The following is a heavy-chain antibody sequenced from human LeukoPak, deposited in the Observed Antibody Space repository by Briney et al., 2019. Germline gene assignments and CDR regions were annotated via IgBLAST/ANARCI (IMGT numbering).Heavy chain of an antibody. Sequence: GGSLRLSCAASGFTFSNAWMSWVRQAPGKGLEWVGRIKSKTDGGTTDYAAPVKGRFTISRDDSKNTLYLQMNSLKTEDTAVYYRTTGTWQLEPPIDYWGQGTLVTVSS. D-gene: IGHD6-13*01. V-gene: IGHV3-15*01. J-gene: IGHJ4*02. CDR1: GFTFSNAW. CDR3: TTGTWQLEPPIDY. CDR2: IKSKTDGGTT.